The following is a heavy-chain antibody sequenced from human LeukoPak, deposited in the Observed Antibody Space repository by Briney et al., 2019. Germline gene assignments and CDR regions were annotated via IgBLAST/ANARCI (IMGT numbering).Heavy chain of an antibody. CDR2: IKQDGSEK. J-gene: IGHJ4*02. Sequence: GGSLRLSCAASGFRFSGYWMSWVRQAPGKGLEWVANIKQDGSEKYYVDSVKGRFTISRDSAKNSLYLQMNSLRAEDTAVYYCARVGIYLGGSFDYWGQGTLVTVSS. V-gene: IGHV3-7*01. CDR1: GFRFSGYW. D-gene: IGHD2-2*02. CDR3: ARVGIYLGGSFDY.